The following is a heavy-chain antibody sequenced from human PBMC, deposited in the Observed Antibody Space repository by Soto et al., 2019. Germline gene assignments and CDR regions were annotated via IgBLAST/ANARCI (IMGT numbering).Heavy chain of an antibody. J-gene: IGHJ4*02. Sequence: QVQLVQSGAEVKKPGSSVKVSCKASGGTFSSYTISWVRQAPGQGLEWMGRIIPILGIANYAQKFQGRVTXTXDXXTSTAYMELSSLRSEDTAVYYCASGYCSSTSCYDWWGQGTLVTVSS. V-gene: IGHV1-69*02. CDR2: IIPILGIA. D-gene: IGHD2-2*03. CDR3: ASGYCSSTSCYDW. CDR1: GGTFSSYT.